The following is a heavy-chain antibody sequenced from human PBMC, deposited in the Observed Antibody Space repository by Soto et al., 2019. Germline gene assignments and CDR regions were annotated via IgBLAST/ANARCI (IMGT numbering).Heavy chain of an antibody. CDR2: IYYSGST. D-gene: IGHD6-13*01. CDR1: GGSISSGGYY. J-gene: IGHJ4*02. Sequence: PSETLSLTCTVSGGSISSGGYYWSWIRQHPGKGLEWIGYIYYSGSTYYNPSLKSRVTISVDTSKNQFSLKLSSVTAADTAVYYCARSFGVEAADPFDYWGRGTLVTVSS. CDR3: ARSFGVEAADPFDY. V-gene: IGHV4-31*03.